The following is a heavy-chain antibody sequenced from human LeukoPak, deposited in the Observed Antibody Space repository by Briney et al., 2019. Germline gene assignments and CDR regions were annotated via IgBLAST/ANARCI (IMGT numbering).Heavy chain of an antibody. CDR2: INGHGGSA. V-gene: IGHV3-23*01. CDR3: AKNIAAPTTPFDY. J-gene: IGHJ4*02. CDR1: GFTFSNYG. Sequence: GGSLRLSCAASGFTFSNYGMTWVRQAPGKGLEWVSTINGHGGSAYYADSVKGRFTISRDNSKNTLYLQMNYLRAEDTALYYCAKNIAAPTTPFDYWGQGTLVTVSS. D-gene: IGHD6-13*01.